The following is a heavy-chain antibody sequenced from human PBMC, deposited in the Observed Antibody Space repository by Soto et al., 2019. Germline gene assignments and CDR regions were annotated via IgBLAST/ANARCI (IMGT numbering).Heavy chain of an antibody. CDR1: GYTFTSDG. V-gene: IGHV1-58*01. CDR3: AADYSSLRGSAFDI. J-gene: IGHJ3*02. Sequence: SVKGSCKAAGYTFTSDGVSCVRQAPGQGLEWMGWIVVYSGNTNYAQKFQERVTITRDMSTSTAYMELSSLRSEDTAVYYCAADYSSLRGSAFDIWGQGTMVTVSS. D-gene: IGHD1-26*01. CDR2: IVVYSGNT.